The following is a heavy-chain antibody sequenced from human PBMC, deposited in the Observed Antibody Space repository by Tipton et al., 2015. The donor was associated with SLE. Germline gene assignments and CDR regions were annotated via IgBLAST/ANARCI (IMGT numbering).Heavy chain of an antibody. J-gene: IGHJ6*02. D-gene: IGHD3-3*02. CDR1: GFTFSSYG. Sequence: GSLRLSCAASGFTFSSYGMHWVRQAPGKGLEWVAFIRYDGSNKYYADSVKGRFTISRDNSKNTLYLQMNSLRAEDTAVYYCAKAFSYYYYGMDVWGQGTTVTVSS. CDR3: AKAFSYYYYGMDV. V-gene: IGHV3-30*02. CDR2: IRYDGSNK.